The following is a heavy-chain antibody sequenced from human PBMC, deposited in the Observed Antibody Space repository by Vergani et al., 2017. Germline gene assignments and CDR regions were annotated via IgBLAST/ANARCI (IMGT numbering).Heavy chain of an antibody. CDR1: GYSFSTHA. V-gene: IGHV7-4-1*02. J-gene: IGHJ4*02. CDR3: VGDFRRNDNVFHH. CDR2: IDTNNGRP. D-gene: IGHD5-24*01. Sequence: QVQLVQSGAEVKKPGASVKVSCRASGYSFSTHALHWMRLAPGQGLEWMGWIDTNNGRPTYAQGFTGRFIFSVEKSVITAYLGITSLRADDTADYFCVGDFRRNDNVFHHWGQGTLITVSS.